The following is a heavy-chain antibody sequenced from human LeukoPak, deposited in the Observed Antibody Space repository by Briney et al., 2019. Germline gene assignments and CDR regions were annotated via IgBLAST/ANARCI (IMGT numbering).Heavy chain of an antibody. Sequence: GGSLRLSCAASGFTFDDYAMHWVRQAPGKGLEWVSGISWNSGSIGYADSVKGRFTISRDNAKNSLYLQMNSLRAEGTALYYCAKEGRYSYGYSYYYMDVWGKGTTVTISS. CDR3: AKEGRYSYGYSYYYMDV. J-gene: IGHJ6*03. CDR1: GFTFDDYA. V-gene: IGHV3-9*01. D-gene: IGHD5-18*01. CDR2: ISWNSGSI.